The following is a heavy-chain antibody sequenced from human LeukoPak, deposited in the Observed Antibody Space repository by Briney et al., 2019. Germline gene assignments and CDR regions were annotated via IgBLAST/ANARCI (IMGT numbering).Heavy chain of an antibody. CDR1: GGTFSSYA. V-gene: IGHV1-18*01. CDR2: ISANNGNR. Sequence: ASVKVSCKASGGTFSSYAISWVRQAPGQGLEWMGWISANNGNRNYALKLQDRVSMTTDTSTSTAYMELRSLRSDDTAVYYCARDPQYYYGSGRNPNAFDIWGQGTMVTVSS. D-gene: IGHD3-10*01. J-gene: IGHJ3*02. CDR3: ARDPQYYYGSGRNPNAFDI.